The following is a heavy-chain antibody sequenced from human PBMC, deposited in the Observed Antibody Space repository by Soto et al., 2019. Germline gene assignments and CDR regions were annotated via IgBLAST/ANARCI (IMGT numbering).Heavy chain of an antibody. J-gene: IGHJ5*02. CDR1: GFTFSSYG. D-gene: IGHD3-3*01. CDR2: ISYDGSNK. CDR3: AKGGAIFGPGPALFDP. Sequence: PGGSLRLSCAASGFTFSSYGMHWVRQAPGKGLEWVAVISYDGSNKYYADSVKGRFTISRDNSKNALYLQMNSLRAEDTAVYYCAKGGAIFGPGPALFDPWRQGTLVTVSS. V-gene: IGHV3-30*18.